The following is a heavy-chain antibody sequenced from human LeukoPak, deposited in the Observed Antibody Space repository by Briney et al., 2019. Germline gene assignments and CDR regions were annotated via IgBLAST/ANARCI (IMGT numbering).Heavy chain of an antibody. CDR3: ARGPLGIAAAA. Sequence: GGSLRLSCAASGFTFSSYSMNWVRQAPGKGLEWVSSISSSSSYIYYADSVKGRFTISRDNAKNSLYLQMNSLRAEDTAVYYCARGPLGIAAAAWGQGTLVTVSS. J-gene: IGHJ5*02. CDR2: ISSSSSYI. D-gene: IGHD6-13*01. CDR1: GFTFSSYS. V-gene: IGHV3-21*01.